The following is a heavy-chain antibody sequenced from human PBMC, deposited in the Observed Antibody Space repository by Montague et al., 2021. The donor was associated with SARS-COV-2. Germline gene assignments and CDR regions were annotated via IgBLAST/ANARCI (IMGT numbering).Heavy chain of an antibody. V-gene: IGHV3-33*01. Sequence: SLRLSCAASGFTFSSYGMHWVRQAPGKGLEWVAVIWYDGSNKYYADSVKGRFTISRDNSKNTLYLQMNSLRAEDTAVYYCARDRVRAAAGTRYYFDYWGQGTLVTV. J-gene: IGHJ4*02. D-gene: IGHD6-13*01. CDR1: GFTFSSYG. CDR3: ARDRVRAAAGTRYYFDY. CDR2: IWYDGSNK.